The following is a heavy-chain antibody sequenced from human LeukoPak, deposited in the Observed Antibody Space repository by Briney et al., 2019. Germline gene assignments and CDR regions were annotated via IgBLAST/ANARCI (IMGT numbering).Heavy chain of an antibody. CDR3: ARAITYYYDSSGYYREGL. CDR2: ISSRSSYI. J-gene: IGHJ4*02. CDR1: GITFSDYS. D-gene: IGHD3-22*01. Sequence: KPGGSLRLSCAASGITFSDYSMNWVRQAPGKGLEWVSSISSRSSYIYYANSVKGRFIISRDNAKNSLYLQMNRLRAEDTALYYCARAITYYYDSSGYYREGLGGQGTLVTVSS. V-gene: IGHV3-21*01.